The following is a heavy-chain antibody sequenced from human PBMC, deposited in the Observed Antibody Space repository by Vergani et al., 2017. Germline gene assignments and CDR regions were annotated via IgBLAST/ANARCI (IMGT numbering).Heavy chain of an antibody. D-gene: IGHD3-10*01. Sequence: QVQLVESGGGVVQPGRSLRLSCAASGFTFNQYGMHWVRQAPGKGLEWVAVTWYDGNNKQYADSVKGRFTISIDNSKSTMYLQMNSLRDEDTGVYYCARGNYYGSGTYVDPWGQGTLVTVSS. CDR2: TWYDGNNK. CDR1: GFTFNQYG. V-gene: IGHV3-33*01. CDR3: ARGNYYGSGTYVDP. J-gene: IGHJ5*02.